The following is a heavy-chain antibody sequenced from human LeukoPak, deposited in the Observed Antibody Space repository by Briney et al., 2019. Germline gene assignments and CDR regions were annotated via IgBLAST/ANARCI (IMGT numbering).Heavy chain of an antibody. CDR1: GASISFYY. V-gene: IGHV4-59*01. Sequence: SETLSLTCTVSGASISFYYWSWIRQPPGKGLEWIGYIHNSGRTNYNPSLKSRVTILMDTSKKQFSLKLSSVTAADTAVYYCARELIVGATMAFDMWGQGTRVTVSS. J-gene: IGHJ3*02. CDR3: ARELIVGATMAFDM. CDR2: IHNSGRT. D-gene: IGHD1-26*01.